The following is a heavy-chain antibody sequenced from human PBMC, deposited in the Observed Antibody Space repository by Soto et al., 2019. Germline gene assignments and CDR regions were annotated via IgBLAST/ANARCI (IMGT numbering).Heavy chain of an antibody. CDR3: AKDPIRYSYGPHRGNWFDP. J-gene: IGHJ5*02. CDR1: GFTFSSYG. CDR2: ISYDGSNK. D-gene: IGHD5-18*01. V-gene: IGHV3-30*18. Sequence: GGSLRLSCAASGFTFSSYGMHWVRQAPGKGLEWVAVISYDGSNKYYADSVKGRFTISRDNSKNTLYLQMNSLRAEDTAVYYCAKDPIRYSYGPHRGNWFDPWGQGTLVTVSS.